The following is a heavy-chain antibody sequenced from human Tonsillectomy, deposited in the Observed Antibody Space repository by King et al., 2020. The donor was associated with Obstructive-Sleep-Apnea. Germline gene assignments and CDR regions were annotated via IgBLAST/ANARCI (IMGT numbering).Heavy chain of an antibody. D-gene: IGHD6-13*01. CDR1: GGSFSDYY. Sequence: QLQQWGAGLLKPSETLSLTCAVNGGSFSDYYWSGIRQPPGTGLEWIGEINHSGSTNSNPSLKSRVTISADTSNNQFSLKLSSVTAADTAGYYCARGSGAAAVNWFDPWGQGTLVTVSS. CDR2: INHSGST. V-gene: IGHV4-34*01. J-gene: IGHJ5*02. CDR3: ARGSGAAAVNWFDP.